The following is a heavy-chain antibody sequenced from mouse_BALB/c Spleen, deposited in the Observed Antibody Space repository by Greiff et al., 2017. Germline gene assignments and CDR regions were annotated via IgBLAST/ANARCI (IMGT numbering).Heavy chain of an antibody. Sequence: QVQLQQSGAELMKPGASVKISCKATGYTFSSYWIEWVKQRPGHGLEWIGEILPGSGSTNYNEKFKGKATFTADTSSNTAYMQLSSLTSEDSAVYYCARPHYYGSSYGAMDYWGQGTSVTVSS. CDR1: GYTFSSYW. J-gene: IGHJ4*01. CDR3: ARPHYYGSSYGAMDY. D-gene: IGHD1-1*01. CDR2: ILPGSGST. V-gene: IGHV1-9*01.